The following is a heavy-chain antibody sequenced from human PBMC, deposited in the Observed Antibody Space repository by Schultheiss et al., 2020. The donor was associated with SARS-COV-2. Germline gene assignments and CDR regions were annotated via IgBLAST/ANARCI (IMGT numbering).Heavy chain of an antibody. CDR2: IKQDGSEK. Sequence: GSLRLSCAASGFTFSSYGMHWLRQAPGKGLEWVANIKQDGSEKYYADSVKGRFTISRDNAKNSLYLQMNSLRAEDTALYYCAKDKDDYGDYVDYWGQGTLVTVSS. V-gene: IGHV3-7*03. J-gene: IGHJ4*02. CDR1: GFTFSSYG. CDR3: AKDKDDYGDYVDY. D-gene: IGHD4-17*01.